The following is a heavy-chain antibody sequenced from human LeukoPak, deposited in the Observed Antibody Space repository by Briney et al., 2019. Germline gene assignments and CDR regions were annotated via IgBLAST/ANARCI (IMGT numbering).Heavy chain of an antibody. J-gene: IGHJ4*02. CDR1: GGSISSGDYY. D-gene: IGHD5-18*01. Sequence: SQTLSLTCTVSGGSISSGDYYWSWIRQPPGTGLEWLGYIYYSGSTYYNPSLKSRVTISVDTSKNQFSLKLSSVTAADTAVYYCARLHVDTAMAYYFDYWGQGTLVTVSS. CDR3: ARLHVDTAMAYYFDY. V-gene: IGHV4-30-4*01. CDR2: IYYSGST.